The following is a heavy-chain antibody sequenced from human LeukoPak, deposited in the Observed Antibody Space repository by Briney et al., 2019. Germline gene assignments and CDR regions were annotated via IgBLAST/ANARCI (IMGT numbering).Heavy chain of an antibody. CDR3: TRVGYIDEGIDY. CDR2: IKQDGSKK. V-gene: IGHV3-7*04. Sequence: GGSLRLSCVGSGLPFSSYWMTWVRQAPGKGLEWVANIKQDGSKKSYVDSVKGRFTISRDNAKNSLYLQMNSLRAEDTAIYYCTRVGYIDEGIDYWGQGTLVTVSS. D-gene: IGHD5-24*01. J-gene: IGHJ4*02. CDR1: GLPFSSYW.